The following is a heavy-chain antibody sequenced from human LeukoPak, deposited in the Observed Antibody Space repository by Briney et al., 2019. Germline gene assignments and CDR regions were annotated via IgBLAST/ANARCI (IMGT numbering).Heavy chain of an antibody. D-gene: IGHD6-13*01. V-gene: IGHV3-7*01. J-gene: IGHJ5*02. CDR2: IKQDGSEK. CDR1: GFTFSSYW. CDR3: VRDRGSSSWYKHNWFDP. Sequence: GGSLRLSCAASGFTFSSYWMSWVRQAPGKGLEWVANIKQDGSEKYYVDFVKGRFTISRDNAKNSLYLQMNSLRAEDTAVYYCVRDRGSSSWYKHNWFDPWGQGTLVTVSS.